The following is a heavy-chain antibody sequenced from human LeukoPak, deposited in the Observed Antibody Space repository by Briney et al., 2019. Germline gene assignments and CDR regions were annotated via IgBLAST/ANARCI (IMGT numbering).Heavy chain of an antibody. D-gene: IGHD3-3*01. CDR1: GGSFSGYY. CDR2: VNHSGST. CDR3: ARGSRDTLWSGYYYYYYGMDV. Sequence: SETLSLTCAVYGGSFSGYYWSWIRQPPGKGLEWIGEVNHSGSTNYNPSLKSRVTISVDTSKNQFSLKLSSVTAADTAVYYCARGSRDTLWSGYYYYYYGMDVWGQGTTVTVSS. J-gene: IGHJ6*02. V-gene: IGHV4-34*01.